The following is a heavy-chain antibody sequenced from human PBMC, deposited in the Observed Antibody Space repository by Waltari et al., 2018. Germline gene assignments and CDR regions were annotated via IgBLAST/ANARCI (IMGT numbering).Heavy chain of an antibody. Sequence: QLQLQESGPGLVKPSETLSLTCTVSGGSISSSSYYWGWIRQPPGKGLEWIGSIYYSGSTYSNPSLKSRVTISVDTSKNQFSLKLSSVTAADTAVYYCARDEYSSGWYEGPGSYFDYWGQGTLVTVSS. J-gene: IGHJ4*02. CDR3: ARDEYSSGWYEGPGSYFDY. V-gene: IGHV4-39*07. CDR2: IYYSGST. CDR1: GGSISSSSYY. D-gene: IGHD6-19*01.